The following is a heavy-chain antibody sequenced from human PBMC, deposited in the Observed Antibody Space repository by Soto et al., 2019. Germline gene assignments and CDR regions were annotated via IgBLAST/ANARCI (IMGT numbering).Heavy chain of an antibody. J-gene: IGHJ6*02. D-gene: IGHD1-1*01. CDR2: IYPGDSDT. V-gene: IGHV5-51*01. CDR1: GYSFTSYW. Sequence: GDSLKISCKGSGYSFTSYWIVCVRQMAGKGLEWMGIIYPGDSDTRYSPSFQGQVTISADKSISTAYLQWSSLKASDTAMYYCAREPEINQYYYGMDVWGQGTTVTVSS. CDR3: AREPEINQYYYGMDV.